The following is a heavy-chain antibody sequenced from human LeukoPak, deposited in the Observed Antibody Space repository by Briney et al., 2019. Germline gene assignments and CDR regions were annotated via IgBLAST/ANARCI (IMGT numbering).Heavy chain of an antibody. CDR3: ARERAATSGMDV. CDR1: GFTFSSYA. CDR2: ISYDGSKK. D-gene: IGHD5-12*01. V-gene: IGHV3-30-3*01. Sequence: GGSLRLSCAASGFTFSSYAMHWVRQAPGKGLEWVAVISYDGSKKYYADAVKGRFTISGDNSKNTLYLQMNSLRAEDTAVYYCARERAATSGMDVWGQGTTVTVSS. J-gene: IGHJ6*02.